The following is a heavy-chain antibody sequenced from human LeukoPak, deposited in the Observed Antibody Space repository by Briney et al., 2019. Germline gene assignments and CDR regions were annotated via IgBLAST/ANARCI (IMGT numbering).Heavy chain of an antibody. J-gene: IGHJ4*02. CDR1: GYFFTAFY. D-gene: IGHD3-10*01. CDR3: ARDGDYGTGSYYRGCIDS. V-gene: IGHV1-2*02. CDR2: IHPRRGDT. Sequence: ASVKVSCKTSGYFFTAFYIHWVRQAPGQELEWMGWIHPRRGDTNYAQKFQGRVTMTRDTSISTAYLDLSSLRSDDTAVYYCARDGDYGTGSYYRGCIDSWGQGTPVTVSP.